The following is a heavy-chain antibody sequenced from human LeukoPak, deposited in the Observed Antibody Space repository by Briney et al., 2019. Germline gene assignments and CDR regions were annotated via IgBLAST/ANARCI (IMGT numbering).Heavy chain of an antibody. V-gene: IGHV4-39*01. Sequence: PSKTLSLTCTVSGGSISSSSYYWGWIRQPPGKGLEWIGSIYYSGSTYYNPSPKSRVTISVDTSKNQFSLKLSSVTAADTAVYYCARHPYYDFWSGYYSARNWFDPWGQGTLVTVSS. J-gene: IGHJ5*02. CDR2: IYYSGST. CDR1: GGSISSSSYY. D-gene: IGHD3-3*01. CDR3: ARHPYYDFWSGYYSARNWFDP.